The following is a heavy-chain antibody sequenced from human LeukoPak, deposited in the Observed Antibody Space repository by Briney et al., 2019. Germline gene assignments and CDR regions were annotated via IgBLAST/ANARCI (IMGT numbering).Heavy chain of an antibody. D-gene: IGHD2-21*01. V-gene: IGHV1-2*02. CDR1: GYTFTSYG. CDR2: INPNSGAT. Sequence: ASVKVSCKASGYTFTSYGISWVRQAPGQGLEWMGWINPNSGATNYAQKFRGRVTMTRDTSITTAYLELGRLRTDDTAVYYCARTYCGGDCYLNDAFDIWGRGTMVTVSS. CDR3: ARTYCGGDCYLNDAFDI. J-gene: IGHJ3*02.